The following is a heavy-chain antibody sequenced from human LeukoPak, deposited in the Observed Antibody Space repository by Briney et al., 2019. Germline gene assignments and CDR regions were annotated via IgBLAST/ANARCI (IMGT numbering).Heavy chain of an antibody. Sequence: GGSLRLSCAASGFTFSSYSMNWVRQAPGKGLEWVSSISSSSSYIYYADSVKGRFTISRDNAKNSLYLQINSLRAEDTAVYYCARTRGYSYGLDHDYWGQGTLVTVSS. CDR1: GFTFSSYS. CDR2: ISSSSSYI. J-gene: IGHJ4*02. V-gene: IGHV3-21*01. D-gene: IGHD5-18*01. CDR3: ARTRGYSYGLDHDY.